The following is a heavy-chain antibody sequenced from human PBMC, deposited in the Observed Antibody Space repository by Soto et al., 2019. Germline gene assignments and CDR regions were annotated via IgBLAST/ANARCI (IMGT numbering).Heavy chain of an antibody. V-gene: IGHV1-18*01. CDR1: GYTFTSYG. CDR2: ISAYNGNT. CDR3: ARETYYYDSSGYVLDY. J-gene: IGHJ4*02. D-gene: IGHD3-22*01. Sequence: ASVKVSCKASGYTFTSYGISWVRQAPGQGLEWMGWISAYNGNTNYAQKLQGRVTMTTDTSTSTAYMELRSLRSDDTAVYYCARETYYYDSSGYVLDYWGQGTLVTVSS.